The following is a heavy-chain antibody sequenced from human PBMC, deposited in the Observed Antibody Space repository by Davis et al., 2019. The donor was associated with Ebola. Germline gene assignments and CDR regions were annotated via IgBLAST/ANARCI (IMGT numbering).Heavy chain of an antibody. CDR3: AKDSHDYIWGSYRSIPGWFDP. V-gene: IGHV3-13*01. Sequence: GESLKISCAASGFTFSSYDMHWVRQATGKGLEWVSAIGTAGDTYYPGSVKGRFTISRDNSKNTLYLQMNSLRAEDTAVYYCAKDSHDYIWGSYRSIPGWFDPWGQGALVTVS. J-gene: IGHJ5*02. D-gene: IGHD3-16*02. CDR2: IGTAGDT. CDR1: GFTFSSYD.